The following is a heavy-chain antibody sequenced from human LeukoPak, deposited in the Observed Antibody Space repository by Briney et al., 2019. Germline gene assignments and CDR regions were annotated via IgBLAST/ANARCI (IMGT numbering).Heavy chain of an antibody. J-gene: IGHJ4*02. CDR1: GYTLTTYD. CDR2: MNPNSGKT. CDR3: AAAKRWNGWYPSY. V-gene: IGHV1-8*01. Sequence: ASVKVSCKASGYTLTTYDINWVRQAPGQGLEWMGWMNPNSGKTGYAQKFQDRITITRNTSISTAYMELSSLGSEDTAVYYCAAAKRWNGWYPSYWGQGTLVTVSS. D-gene: IGHD6-19*01.